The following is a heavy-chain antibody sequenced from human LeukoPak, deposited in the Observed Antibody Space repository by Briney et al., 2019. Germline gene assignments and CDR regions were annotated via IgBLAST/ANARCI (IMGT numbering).Heavy chain of an antibody. CDR2: ISNDGSTK. J-gene: IGHJ4*02. Sequence: GGSLRLSCAASGFTFSSYAMHWVRQPPGRGLEWLTVISNDGSTKYYADSVRGRFSISRDNSKNMLYLQINGLRLEDTAVYYCARGPAIGELDYWGQGTLVTVSS. CDR3: ARGPAIGELDY. CDR1: GFTFSSYA. V-gene: IGHV3-30-3*01. D-gene: IGHD1-26*01.